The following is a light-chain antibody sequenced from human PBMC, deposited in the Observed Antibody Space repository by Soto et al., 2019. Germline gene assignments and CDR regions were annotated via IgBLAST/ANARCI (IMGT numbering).Light chain of an antibody. Sequence: QSVLTQPPSVSGAPGQRVTISCTGSSSNIGAGYDVHWYQQLPGTAPKLPIYGNSNRPSGVPDRFSGSKSGTSASLAITGLQAEDEADFYCQSHDSSLSAYVFGTRTKVTVL. V-gene: IGLV1-40*01. CDR2: GNS. J-gene: IGLJ1*01. CDR3: QSHDSSLSAYV. CDR1: SSNIGAGYD.